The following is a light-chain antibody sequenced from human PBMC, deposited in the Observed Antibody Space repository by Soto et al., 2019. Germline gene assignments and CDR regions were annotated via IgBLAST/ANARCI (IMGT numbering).Light chain of an antibody. CDR3: QQRSSWPWT. J-gene: IGKJ1*01. CDR1: QSVSRY. V-gene: IGKV3-11*01. Sequence: EIVLTPSPATLSLSPVERATLSCRASQSVSRYLAWYQQKPGQAPRLLIYDASNRATAIPARFSGSGSGTDFTLTISSLEPEDFAVYYCQQRSSWPWTFGQGTKVDIK. CDR2: DAS.